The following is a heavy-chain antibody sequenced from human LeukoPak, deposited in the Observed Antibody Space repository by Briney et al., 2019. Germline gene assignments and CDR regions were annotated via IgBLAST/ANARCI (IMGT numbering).Heavy chain of an antibody. D-gene: IGHD3/OR15-3a*01. V-gene: IGHV1-69*05. CDR3: ARDLGGLFDY. J-gene: IGHJ4*02. CDR1: GGTSSSYA. CDR2: IIPIFGTA. Sequence: SVKVSCKASGGTSSSYAISWVRQAPGQGLEWMGRIIPIFGTANYAQKFQGRVTITTDESTSTAYMELSSLRSEDTAVYYCARDLGGLFDYWGQGTLVTVSS.